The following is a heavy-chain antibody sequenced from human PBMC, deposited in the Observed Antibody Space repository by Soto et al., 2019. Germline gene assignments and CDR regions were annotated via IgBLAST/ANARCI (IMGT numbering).Heavy chain of an antibody. CDR2: ISYDGSNK. Sequence: QVQLVESGGGVVRPGRSLRLSCTASGFTFSHYAMHWVRQAPGKGLEWVAVISYDGSNKYYADSLKGRFTVSRDTSKNTLDLQMNSLRPEDTAVYHCAREPKYYDRCGYYLGPFDFWGQGTLATVSS. D-gene: IGHD3-22*01. V-gene: IGHV3-30-3*01. CDR1: GFTFSHYA. CDR3: AREPKYYDRCGYYLGPFDF. J-gene: IGHJ4*02.